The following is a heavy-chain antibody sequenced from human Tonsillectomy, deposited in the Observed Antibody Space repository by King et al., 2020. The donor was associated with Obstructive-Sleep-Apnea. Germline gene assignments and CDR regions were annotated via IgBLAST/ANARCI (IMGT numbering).Heavy chain of an antibody. V-gene: IGHV4-38-2*02. D-gene: IGHD3-22*01. CDR3: ARDPYDSSGHGWFDP. CDR1: GYSISSGYY. Sequence: VQLQESGPGLVKPSETLSLTCTVSGYSISSGYYWGWIRQPPGKGLEWIGSIYHIGSTYYNPSLKSRVTISVDTSTNQFSLKLSSVTAADTAVYYCARDPYDSSGHGWFDPWGQGTLVTVSS. J-gene: IGHJ5*02. CDR2: IYHIGST.